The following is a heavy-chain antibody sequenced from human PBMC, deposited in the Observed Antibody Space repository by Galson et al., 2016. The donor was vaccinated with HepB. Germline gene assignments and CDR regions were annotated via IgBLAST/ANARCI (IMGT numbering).Heavy chain of an antibody. CDR3: ARTAARLYFDY. J-gene: IGHJ4*01. V-gene: IGHV4-39*01. CDR2: IYYSEHT. CDR1: GGSINSSSYY. Sequence: SETLSLTCAVSGGSINSSSYYWGWIRQPPGKGLEWIGNIYYSEHTFYNPSLKSRVTIFVDTSKNQFSLTLTSVTAADTGVYYCARTAARLYFDYWGQGTLVTVSS. D-gene: IGHD6-6*01.